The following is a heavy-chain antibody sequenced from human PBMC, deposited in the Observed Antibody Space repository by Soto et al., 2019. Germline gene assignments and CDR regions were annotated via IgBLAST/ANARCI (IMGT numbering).Heavy chain of an antibody. J-gene: IGHJ3*02. V-gene: IGHV3-33*01. CDR3: ASWPNDAFDI. CDR1: GFTFSSYG. Sequence: GGSLRLSCAASGFTFSSYGMHWVRQAPGKGLEWVAVIWYDGSNKYYADSVKCRFTISRDNSKNTLYLQMNSLRAEDTAVYYCASWPNDAFDIWGQGTMVTVSS. CDR2: IWYDGSNK.